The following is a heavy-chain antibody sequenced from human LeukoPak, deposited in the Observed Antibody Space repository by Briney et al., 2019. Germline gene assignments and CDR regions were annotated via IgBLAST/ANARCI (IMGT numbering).Heavy chain of an antibody. CDR1: GFTFSSYA. V-gene: IGHV3-23*01. Sequence: PGGSLRLSCAASGFTFSSYAMSWVRQAPGKGLEWVSAISGSGGSTYYADSVKGRFTISRDNSKNTLYLQMNSLRAEDTAVYYCAKDEYCSSTSCYRGGLYYLDYWGQGTLVTVSP. CDR3: AKDEYCSSTSCYRGGLYYLDY. CDR2: ISGSGGST. J-gene: IGHJ4*02. D-gene: IGHD2-2*01.